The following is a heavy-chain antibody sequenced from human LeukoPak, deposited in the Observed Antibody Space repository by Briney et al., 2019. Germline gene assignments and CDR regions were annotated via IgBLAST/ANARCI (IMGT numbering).Heavy chain of an antibody. J-gene: IGHJ4*02. V-gene: IGHV1-2*02. CDR2: INPNSGGT. CDR3: ARDSSLGIYGSGSPSSY. D-gene: IGHD3-10*01. Sequence: ASVKVTCKASGYTFTGYYMHWVRQAPGQGLEWMGWINPNSGGTNYAQKFQGRVTMTRDTSISTAYMELSRLRSDDTAVYYCARDSSLGIYGSGSPSSYWGQGTLVTVSS. CDR1: GYTFTGYY.